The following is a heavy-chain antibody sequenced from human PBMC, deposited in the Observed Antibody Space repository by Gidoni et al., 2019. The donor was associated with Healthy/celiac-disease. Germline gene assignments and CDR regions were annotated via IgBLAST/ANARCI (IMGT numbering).Heavy chain of an antibody. J-gene: IGHJ6*02. V-gene: IGHV3-11*01. CDR1: GFTFSDYY. D-gene: IGHD3-3*01. CDR2: ISSSGSTI. CDR3: ARDSQTYYDFWSGYYPNYGMDV. Sequence: QVQLVESGGGLVKPGGSLRLSCAASGFTFSDYYMSWIRQAPGKGLEWVSYISSSGSTIYYADSVKGRFTISRDNAKNSLYLQMNSLRAEDTAVYYCARDSQTYYDFWSGYYPNYGMDVWGQGTTVTVSS.